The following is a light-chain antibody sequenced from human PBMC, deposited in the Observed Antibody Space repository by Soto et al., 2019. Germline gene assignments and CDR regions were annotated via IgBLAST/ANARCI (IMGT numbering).Light chain of an antibody. CDR1: SGRIANNY. J-gene: IGLJ2*01. CDR2: ENN. CDR3: QSYDSDFVV. Sequence: NFMLTQPHSVSESPGKTLSISCTRSSGRIANNYVQWYQQRPGSAPTTVIYENNQRLSGVPPRFSGSTDGSSNSASLTISGLQTEDEADYYCQSYDSDFVVFGGGTKVTVL. V-gene: IGLV6-57*04.